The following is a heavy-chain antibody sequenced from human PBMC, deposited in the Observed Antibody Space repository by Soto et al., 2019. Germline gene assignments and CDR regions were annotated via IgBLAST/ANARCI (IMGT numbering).Heavy chain of an antibody. CDR3: ARANTWVTGRVGTY. D-gene: IGHD1-1*01. Sequence: QIHPEQSRIEVKEPGTSLKLSCATSGYSFTNYGISWVRQAPGQGLDWMGWISGYNGNIKYAQKFHDRVVMTADKFTSTAYLEVRNLTSDDTAVYYCARANTWVTGRVGTYWGQGTKVTVSS. CDR2: ISGYNGNI. CDR1: GYSFTNYG. V-gene: IGHV1-18*04. J-gene: IGHJ4*02.